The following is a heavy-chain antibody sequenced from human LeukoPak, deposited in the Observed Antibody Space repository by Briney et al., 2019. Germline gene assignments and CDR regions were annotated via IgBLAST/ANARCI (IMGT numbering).Heavy chain of an antibody. J-gene: IGHJ5*02. V-gene: IGHV1-69*04. CDR1: GGTFSSYA. Sequence: GASVKVSCKASGGTFSSYAISWVRQAPGQGLEWMGRIIPILGIANYAQKFQGRVTITADKSTSTAYMELSSLRSEDTAVYYCARDGLDIVVVPAAPTEWWWFDPWGQGTLVTVSS. CDR3: ARDGLDIVVVPAAPTEWWWFDP. D-gene: IGHD2-2*03. CDR2: IIPILGIA.